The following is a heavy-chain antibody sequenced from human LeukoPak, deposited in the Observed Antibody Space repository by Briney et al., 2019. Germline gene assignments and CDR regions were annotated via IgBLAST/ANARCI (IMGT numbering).Heavy chain of an antibody. V-gene: IGHV3-23*01. J-gene: IGHJ6*03. CDR3: AKPGTDSSFDYYYYMDV. D-gene: IGHD1-7*01. Sequence: GGTLRLSCAASGFIFSTYAMSWVRQAPGKGLEWVSAISGSGGSTYYADSVKGRFTISRDNSKKTLYLQMNSLRAEDTAVYYCAKPGTDSSFDYYYYMDVWGKGTTVTVSS. CDR1: GFIFSTYA. CDR2: ISGSGGST.